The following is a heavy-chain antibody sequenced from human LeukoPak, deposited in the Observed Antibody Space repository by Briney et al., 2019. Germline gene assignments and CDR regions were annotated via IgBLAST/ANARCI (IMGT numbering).Heavy chain of an antibody. CDR3: AREGNDITIFGVATPNWFDP. V-gene: IGHV1-69*13. Sequence: SVKVSCKASGGTFSNYAISWVRQAPGQGLEWMGGIIPIFGTANYAQKFQGRVTITADESTSTAYMELSSLRSEDTAVYYCAREGNDITIFGVATPNWFDPWGQGTLVTVSS. J-gene: IGHJ5*02. CDR2: IIPIFGTA. CDR1: GGTFSNYA. D-gene: IGHD3-3*01.